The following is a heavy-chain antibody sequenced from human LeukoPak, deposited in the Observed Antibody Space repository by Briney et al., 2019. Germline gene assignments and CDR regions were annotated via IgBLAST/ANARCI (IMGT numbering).Heavy chain of an antibody. CDR2: INSNSGGT. J-gene: IGHJ4*02. V-gene: IGHV1-2*02. Sequence: ASVKVSCKASGYTFTGYYMHWVRQAPGQGLEWMGWINSNSGGTNYAQKFQGRVTMTRDTSISTAYMELSRLRSDDTAVYYCARATYYYDSSGYSSWGQGTLVTVSS. CDR1: GYTFTGYY. CDR3: ARATYYYDSSGYSS. D-gene: IGHD3-22*01.